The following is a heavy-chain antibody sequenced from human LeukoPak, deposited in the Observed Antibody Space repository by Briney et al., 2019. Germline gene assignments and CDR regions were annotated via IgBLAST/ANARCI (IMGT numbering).Heavy chain of an antibody. CDR3: ARDLDCSSTSCYGGFDP. V-gene: IGHV1-46*01. Sequence: WVXQAXXXXXEWMGXXXPSGGSTSYAQKFQGRVTMTRDTSTSTVYMELSSLRSEDTAVYYCARDLDCSSTSCYGGFDPWGQGTLVTVSS. CDR2: XXPSGGST. J-gene: IGHJ5*02. D-gene: IGHD2-2*01.